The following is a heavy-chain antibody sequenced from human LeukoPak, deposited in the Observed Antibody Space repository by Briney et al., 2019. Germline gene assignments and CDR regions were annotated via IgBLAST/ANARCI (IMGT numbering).Heavy chain of an antibody. CDR1: EFTFSSYS. CDR3: AKNYYDRRGPYSWVFDY. V-gene: IGHV3-23*01. J-gene: IGHJ4*02. D-gene: IGHD3-22*01. CDR2: IFAGGGAA. Sequence: GGSLRLSCAASEFTFSSYSMNWVRQAPGKGLEWVSSIFAGGGAALYADSVRGRFTIFRDDSKSTLFLQMHSLRAEDTAIYYCAKNYYDRRGPYSWVFDYWGQGTLVTVSS.